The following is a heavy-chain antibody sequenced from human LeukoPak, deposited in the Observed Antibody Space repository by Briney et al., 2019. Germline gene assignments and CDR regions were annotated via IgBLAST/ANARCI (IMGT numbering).Heavy chain of an antibody. D-gene: IGHD3-22*01. CDR3: ARQGRISMIVVLIEDAFDI. CDR2: IYYRGNT. Sequence: SETLSLTCTVSGGSISGSSYYWGWIRQPPGKGLEWIGTIYYRGNTYYNPSLKSRVSISVDTSKNQFSLSLRSVTAADTAVYYCARQGRISMIVVLIEDAFDIWGQGTMVTVSS. J-gene: IGHJ3*02. CDR1: GGSISGSSYY. V-gene: IGHV4-39*07.